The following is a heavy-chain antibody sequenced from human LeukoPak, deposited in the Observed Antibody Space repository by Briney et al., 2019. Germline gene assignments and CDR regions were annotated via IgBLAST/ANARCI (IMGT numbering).Heavy chain of an antibody. Sequence: SETLSLTCTVSGGSISSSSYYWGWIRQPPGKGLEWIGSIYYSGSTYYNPSLKSRVTISVDTSKNQFSLKLSSVTAADTAVYYCARDRPDNYDSSGYYHSYWGQGTLVTVSS. CDR3: ARDRPDNYDSSGYYHSY. CDR2: IYYSGST. CDR1: GGSISSSSYY. V-gene: IGHV4-39*07. J-gene: IGHJ4*02. D-gene: IGHD3-22*01.